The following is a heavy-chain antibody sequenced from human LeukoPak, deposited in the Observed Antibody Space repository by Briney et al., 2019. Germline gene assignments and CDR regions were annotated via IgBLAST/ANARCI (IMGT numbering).Heavy chain of an antibody. D-gene: IGHD1-26*01. V-gene: IGHV3-21*01. CDR1: GFTFSSYS. CDR3: TRDPSNSGSYSRLDY. CDR2: LSTSSIYI. Sequence: PGVSLRLSCAASGFTFSSYSMNWVRQAPGKGLEWVSSLSTSSIYIYYADSVKGRFTISRDNAKNSLYLQMNSLRAEDTALYYCTRDPSNSGSYSRLDYWGQGTLVTVSS. J-gene: IGHJ4*02.